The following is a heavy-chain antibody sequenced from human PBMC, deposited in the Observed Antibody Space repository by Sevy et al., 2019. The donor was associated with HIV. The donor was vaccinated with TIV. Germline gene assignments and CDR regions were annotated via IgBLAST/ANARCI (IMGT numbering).Heavy chain of an antibody. CDR3: ASPGGYRYGSLLDY. CDR1: GYTFTGYF. Sequence: ASVKVSCKASGYTFTGYFIHWVRQAPGQGLEWMGWINPNSGDTNYAQKFQGRVTVTRDTSINTADMELSRLRSDDTAVYYCASPGGYRYGSLLDYWGQGTLVTVSS. CDR2: INPNSGDT. J-gene: IGHJ4*02. D-gene: IGHD5-18*01. V-gene: IGHV1-2*02.